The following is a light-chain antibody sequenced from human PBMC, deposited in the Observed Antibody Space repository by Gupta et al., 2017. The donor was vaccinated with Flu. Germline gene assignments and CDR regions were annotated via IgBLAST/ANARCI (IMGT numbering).Light chain of an antibody. CDR1: SSNIGSNY. V-gene: IGLV1-47*01. CDR3: AASDDSLSGYVV. Sequence: HSVLTQPPSASGPPGPRVTISCSGSSSNIGSNYVYWYQQLPGTAPKLLIYRNNQRPSGAPERFSGSNSGTSSSLAISGLRSEEEADYYCAASDDSLSGYVVFGGGTKLTVL. CDR2: RNN. J-gene: IGLJ2*01.